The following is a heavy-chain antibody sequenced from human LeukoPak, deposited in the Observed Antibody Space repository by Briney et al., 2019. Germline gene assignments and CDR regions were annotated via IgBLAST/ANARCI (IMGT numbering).Heavy chain of an antibody. V-gene: IGHV4-39*01. D-gene: IGHD3-22*01. CDR2: ISYSGST. CDR1: GGSISSSSYY. J-gene: IGHJ4*02. CDR3: ARSVDSLLNFDY. Sequence: SETLSLTCTVSGGSISSSSYYWGWIRQPPGKGLEWIGSISYSGSTYYNPSLKSRVTISVDTSKNRFSLKLSSVTAADTAVYYCARSVDSLLNFDYWGQGTLVTVSS.